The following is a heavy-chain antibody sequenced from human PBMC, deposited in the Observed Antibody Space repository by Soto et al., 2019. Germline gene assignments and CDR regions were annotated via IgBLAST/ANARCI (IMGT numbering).Heavy chain of an antibody. D-gene: IGHD3-22*01. CDR3: AKVGSGVYYDSSGFGDAFDI. Sequence: PGGSLRLSCAASGFTFSSYGMHWVRQAPGKGLEWVAVISYDGSNKYYADSVKGRFTISRDNSKNTLYLQMNSLRAEDTAVYYCAKVGSGVYYDSSGFGDAFDIWGQGTMVTVSS. J-gene: IGHJ3*02. V-gene: IGHV3-30*18. CDR2: ISYDGSNK. CDR1: GFTFSSYG.